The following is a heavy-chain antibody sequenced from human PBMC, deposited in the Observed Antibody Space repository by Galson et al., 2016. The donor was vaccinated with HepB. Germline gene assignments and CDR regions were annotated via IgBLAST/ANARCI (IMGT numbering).Heavy chain of an antibody. CDR2: INGGGDTT. Sequence: SLRLSCAASGFTFSTYVMNWVRQAPGKGLEWVSTINGGGDTTYYADSVKGRFTIFRDNSRNTLSLQMNSLRGEDTAVYYCARRAGPGWGAFDMWGQGTMVTVSP. V-gene: IGHV3-23*01. D-gene: IGHD1-14*01. J-gene: IGHJ3*02. CDR3: ARRAGPGWGAFDM. CDR1: GFTFSTYV.